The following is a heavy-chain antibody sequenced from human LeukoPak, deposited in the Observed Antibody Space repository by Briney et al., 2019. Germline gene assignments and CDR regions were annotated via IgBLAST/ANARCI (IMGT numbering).Heavy chain of an antibody. CDR1: GLSLSTYGMC. D-gene: IGHD1-1*01. J-gene: IGHJ6*03. V-gene: IGHV2-70*11. Sequence: SGPALVKPTQTLTLTCTFSGLSLSTYGMCVSWIRQPPGKALEWLARLDWDDDKYYSTSLKTRLTISKDTSKNQVVLTVTNVDPVDTATYYCAQMQRVTTGTTTAYYMDVWDKGTTVTVSS. CDR2: LDWDDDK. CDR3: AQMQRVTTGTTTAYYMDV.